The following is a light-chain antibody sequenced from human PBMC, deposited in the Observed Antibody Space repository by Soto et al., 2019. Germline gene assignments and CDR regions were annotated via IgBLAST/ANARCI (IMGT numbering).Light chain of an antibody. CDR2: DAS. CDR3: QQRSNWPIT. CDR1: QSVRSY. J-gene: IGKJ5*01. Sequence: EIVLTQSPAPLSLSPGERATLSCRASQSVRSYLAWYQQKPGQAPRLLIYDASNRATGIPARFSGSWSGTDCTLTISSLEPEDVSVYYCQQRSNWPITFGQGTRLEIK. V-gene: IGKV3-11*01.